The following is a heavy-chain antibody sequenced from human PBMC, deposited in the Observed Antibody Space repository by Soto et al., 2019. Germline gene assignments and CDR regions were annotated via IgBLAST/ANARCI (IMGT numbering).Heavy chain of an antibody. CDR1: GFTFSSYA. D-gene: IGHD5-12*01. CDR2: ISGSGGST. CDR3: AKVASGYDYMGYYFDY. J-gene: IGHJ4*02. V-gene: IGHV3-23*01. Sequence: EVQLLESGGGLVQPGGSLRLSCAASGFTFSSYAMSWVRQAPGKGLEWVSAISGSGGSTYYADSVKGRFTISRDNSKNTLYLQXXXXRAEDTAVYYCAKVASGYDYMGYYFDYWGQGTLVTVSS.